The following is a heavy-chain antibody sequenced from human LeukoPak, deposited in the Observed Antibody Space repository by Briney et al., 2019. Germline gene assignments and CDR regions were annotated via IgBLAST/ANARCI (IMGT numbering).Heavy chain of an antibody. CDR1: GDSVSSNSAA. J-gene: IGHJ4*02. CDR3: ARYYYDSRGYYYYYFDY. V-gene: IGHV6-1*01. CDR2: TYYRAKWSN. D-gene: IGHD3-22*01. Sequence: SQTLSLTCALSGDSVSSNSAAWNWIRQSPSRGLEWLGRTYYRAKWSNDYAVSVKSRITINPDTSRNQFSLQLNSVTPEDTAAYYCARYYYDSRGYYYYYFDYWGQGTLVTVSS.